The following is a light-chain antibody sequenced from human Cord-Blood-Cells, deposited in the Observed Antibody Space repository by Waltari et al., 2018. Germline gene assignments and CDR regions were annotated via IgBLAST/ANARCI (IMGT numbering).Light chain of an antibody. V-gene: IGKV3-15*01. CDR2: GAS. CDR3: QQYNNWWT. CDR1: HSVSST. Sequence: EIVMPQSQATLSVSPGERATLSCRTRHSVSSTLAWYQQKPGQAPRLLIYGASTRATGIPARFSGSGSGTEFTLTISSLQSEDFAVYYCQQYNNWWTFGQGTKVEIK. J-gene: IGKJ1*01.